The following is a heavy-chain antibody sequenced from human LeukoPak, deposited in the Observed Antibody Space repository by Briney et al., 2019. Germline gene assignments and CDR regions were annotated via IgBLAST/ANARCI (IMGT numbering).Heavy chain of an antibody. D-gene: IGHD2-15*01. V-gene: IGHV4-39*07. CDR2: IYYSEGT. Sequence: SENLSLTCTVSGDSISSRSYYWGWIRQPPGKGLEWIGSIYYSEGTYYSPSLKSRVTISIDTSKNQFSLKLNSVTAADTAVYYCARDRYCSGRSCYGPPDYWGQGVLVTVSS. CDR1: GDSISSRSYY. CDR3: ARDRYCSGRSCYGPPDY. J-gene: IGHJ4*02.